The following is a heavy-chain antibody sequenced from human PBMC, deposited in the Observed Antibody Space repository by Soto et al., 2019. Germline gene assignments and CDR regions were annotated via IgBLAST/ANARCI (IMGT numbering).Heavy chain of an antibody. CDR1: GYTFTGYD. Sequence: ASVKVSCKXSGYTFTGYDMHWVRQAPGQGLEWMGWINPNIGGTNYAQKFQGRVTMTRDTSISTAYMELSRLRSDDAAVHYCAGWGVVAAAISVWNYYYYGMDVWGQGTTVTVSS. CDR2: INPNIGGT. V-gene: IGHV1-2*02. D-gene: IGHD2-2*01. J-gene: IGHJ6*02. CDR3: AGWGVVAAAISVWNYYYYGMDV.